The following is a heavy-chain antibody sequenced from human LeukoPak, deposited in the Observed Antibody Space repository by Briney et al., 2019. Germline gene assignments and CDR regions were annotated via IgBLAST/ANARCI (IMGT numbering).Heavy chain of an antibody. CDR1: GFTFSSYG. Sequence: GGSLRLSCAASGFTFSSYGMHWVRQAPGKGLAWVAFIRYDGSNKYYADSVKGRFTISRDNSKNTLYLQMNRLRAEDTAVYYCAKVNEIRVVTDAFDIWGQGTMVTVSS. J-gene: IGHJ3*02. CDR3: AKVNEIRVVTDAFDI. V-gene: IGHV3-30*02. D-gene: IGHD3-3*01. CDR2: IRYDGSNK.